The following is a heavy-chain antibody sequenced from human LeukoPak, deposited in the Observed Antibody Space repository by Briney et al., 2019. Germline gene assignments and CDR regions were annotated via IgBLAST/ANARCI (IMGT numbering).Heavy chain of an antibody. CDR2: IYHTGSTDYT. CDR3: ARDSPRTTVVTLPGRNAFDI. CDR1: GYSISNNYY. Sequence: SETLSLTCTVSGYSISNNYYWGWIRQPPGEGLEWIGTIYHTGSTDYTYYNPSLMSRITISLDTSKNQFSLNLSSVTAADTAVYYCARDSPRTTVVTLPGRNAFDIWGQGTMVTVSS. J-gene: IGHJ3*02. D-gene: IGHD4-23*01. V-gene: IGHV4-38-2*02.